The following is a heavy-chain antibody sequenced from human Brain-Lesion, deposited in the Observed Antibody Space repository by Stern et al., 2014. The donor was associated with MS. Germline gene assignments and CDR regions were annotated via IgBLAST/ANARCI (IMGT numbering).Heavy chain of an antibody. Sequence: QMQLQESGPGLVKPSETLSLTCTVAGGSVSSTSYAWAWIRQPPGKGLEWIGTIYYSGNTYYSPSLKSRLTISLDTSQNQFSLPLSCVTAADTAVYYCAGEEDIRYCSGGSCTGNWFDPWGQGTLVTVSS. CDR1: GGSVSSTSYA. J-gene: IGHJ5*02. CDR2: IYYSGNT. V-gene: IGHV4-39*01. CDR3: AGEEDIRYCSGGSCTGNWFDP. D-gene: IGHD2-15*01.